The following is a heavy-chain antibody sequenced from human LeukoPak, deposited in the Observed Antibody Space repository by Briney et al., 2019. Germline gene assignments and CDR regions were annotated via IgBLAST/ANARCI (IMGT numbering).Heavy chain of an antibody. D-gene: IGHD3-10*01. CDR2: ISGSGGST. CDR3: AKDSLLWFGESPFDP. CDR1: GFTFSSYA. Sequence: GGSLRLSCAASGFTFSSYAMSWVRRAPGKGLEWVSAISGSGGSTYYADSVKGRFTISRDNSKNTLYLQMNSLRAEDTAVYYCAKDSLLWFGESPFDPWGQGTLVTVSS. V-gene: IGHV3-23*01. J-gene: IGHJ5*02.